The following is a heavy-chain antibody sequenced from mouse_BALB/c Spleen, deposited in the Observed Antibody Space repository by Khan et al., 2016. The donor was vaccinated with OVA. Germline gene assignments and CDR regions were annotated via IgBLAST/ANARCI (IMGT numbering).Heavy chain of an antibody. J-gene: IGHJ1*01. V-gene: IGHV5-17*02. CDR1: GFTFSSFG. CDR3: TRAMISAWYFDV. Sequence: EVELVESGGGLVQPGGSRKLSCAASGFTFSSFGMHWVRQAPEKGLEWVAYVSSCSATIYYADTVKGRFTISRDNPKNPLFLHMTSLRSEYTAMYYCTRAMISAWYFDVWGAGTTVTVSS. CDR2: VSSCSATI. D-gene: IGHD2-4*01.